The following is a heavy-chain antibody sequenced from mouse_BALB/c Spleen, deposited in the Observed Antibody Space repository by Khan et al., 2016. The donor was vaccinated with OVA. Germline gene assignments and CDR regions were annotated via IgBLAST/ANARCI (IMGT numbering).Heavy chain of an antibody. J-gene: IGHJ4*01. CDR2: INTHSGVP. Sequence: QIQLVQSGPELKKPGETVRISCKASGYTFTTAGIQWVQQMPGKGLKWIGWINTHSGVPKYAEDFKGRFAFSLEISVSTAYLQITNLKNEDTATYSCARGEAAYCEDGGGAMEYWGQGTSVTVSS. CDR3: ARGEAAYCEDGGGAMEY. V-gene: IGHV9-4*02. D-gene: IGHD2-4*01. CDR1: GYTFTTAG.